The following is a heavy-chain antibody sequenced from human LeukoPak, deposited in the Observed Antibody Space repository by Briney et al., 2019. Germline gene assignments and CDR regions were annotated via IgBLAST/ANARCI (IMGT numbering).Heavy chain of an antibody. V-gene: IGHV1-69*05. Sequence: SVKVSCKASGGTFSRYAISWVRQAPGQGLEWMGGIIPLFGTANYAQKFQGRVTITTDESTSTAYMELSSLRSEDTAVYYCARHRPAAAIPYYFDYWGQGTLVTVSS. CDR1: GGTFSRYA. D-gene: IGHD2-2*02. CDR2: IIPLFGTA. J-gene: IGHJ4*02. CDR3: ARHRPAAAIPYYFDY.